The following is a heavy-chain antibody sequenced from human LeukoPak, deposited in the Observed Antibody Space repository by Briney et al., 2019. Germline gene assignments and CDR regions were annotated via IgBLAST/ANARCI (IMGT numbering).Heavy chain of an antibody. V-gene: IGHV3-9*01. CDR3: AKGRYSYGYGPFDY. J-gene: IGHJ4*02. CDR1: GFTFDDYA. D-gene: IGHD5-18*01. Sequence: GRSLRLSCAASGFTFDDYAMHWVQQAPGKGLEWVSGISWNSGSIGYADSVKGRFTISRDNAKNSLYLQMNSLRAEDTALYYCAKGRYSYGYGPFDYWGQGTLVTVSS. CDR2: ISWNSGSI.